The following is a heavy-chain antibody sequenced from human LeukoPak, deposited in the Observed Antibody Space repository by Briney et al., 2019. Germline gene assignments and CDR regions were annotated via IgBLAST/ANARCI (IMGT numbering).Heavy chain of an antibody. J-gene: IGHJ3*02. CDR1: GYTFTGYH. CDR3: ATGIAVAGTDAFDI. Sequence: ASVKVSCKASGYTFTGYHMHWVRQAPGQGLEWMGWINPNSGGTNYAQKFQGRVTMTRDTSISTAYMELSRLRSDDTAVYYCATGIAVAGTDAFDIWGQGTMVTVSS. D-gene: IGHD6-19*01. V-gene: IGHV1-2*02. CDR2: INPNSGGT.